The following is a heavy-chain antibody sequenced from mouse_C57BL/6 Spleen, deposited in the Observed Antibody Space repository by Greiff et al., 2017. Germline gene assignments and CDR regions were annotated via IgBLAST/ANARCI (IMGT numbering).Heavy chain of an antibody. CDR1: GYTFTSHW. D-gene: IGHD1-1*01. V-gene: IGHV1-56*01. J-gene: IGHJ4*01. Sequence: QVQLQQSGPELVRPGASVKISCKAPGYTFTSHWMQWVRQRPGQGLEWIGEIFPGSGSTYYNDKFKGKVTLTVDTAYSTAYMQLSSLTSEDSAVYFCARRGIRYGSSDYAMDDWGQGTSVTVSS. CDR3: ARRGIRYGSSDYAMDD. CDR2: IFPGSGST.